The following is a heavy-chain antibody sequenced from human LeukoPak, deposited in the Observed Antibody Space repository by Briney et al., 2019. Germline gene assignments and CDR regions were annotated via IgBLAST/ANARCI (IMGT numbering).Heavy chain of an antibody. CDR1: GGSISSYY. J-gene: IGHJ4*02. CDR3: ARWPPLQKAAAGTVY. V-gene: IGHV4-59*01. CDR2: IYYSGST. Sequence: SETLSLTCTVSGGSISSYYWSWIRQPPGKGLEWIGYIYYSGSTNYNPSLKSRVTISVDTSKNQFSLKLSSVTAADTAVYYCARWPPLQKAAAGTVYWGQGTLVTVSS. D-gene: IGHD6-13*01.